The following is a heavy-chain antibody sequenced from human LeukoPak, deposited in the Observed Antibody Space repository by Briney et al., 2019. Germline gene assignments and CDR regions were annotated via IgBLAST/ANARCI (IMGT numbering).Heavy chain of an antibody. CDR2: IYYSGST. D-gene: IGHD2-15*01. CDR1: GGSISSGGYY. Sequence: PSQTLSLTCTVSGGSISSGGYYWSWIRQHPGKGLEWIGYIYYSGSTYYNPSLKSRVTISVDTSKNQFSLKLSSVTAADTAVYYCARDKVVVAARAPEDDAFDIWGQGTMVTVSS. J-gene: IGHJ3*02. V-gene: IGHV4-31*03. CDR3: ARDKVVVAARAPEDDAFDI.